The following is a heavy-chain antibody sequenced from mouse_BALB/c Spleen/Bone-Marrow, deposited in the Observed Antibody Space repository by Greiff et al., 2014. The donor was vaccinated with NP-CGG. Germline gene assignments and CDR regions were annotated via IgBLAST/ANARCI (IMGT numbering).Heavy chain of an antibody. D-gene: IGHD1-1*01. CDR3: ASTTVVGY. CDR2: INPSTGYT. V-gene: IGHV1-7*01. J-gene: IGHJ2*01. Sequence: QVQLQQSGAELAKPGASVEMSCKASGYTFTSYWMHWVKQRPGQGLEWIGYINPSTGYTEYNQKFKDKATLTANKSSSTAYMQLSSLTSEDSAVYYCASTTVVGYWGQGTTLTVSS. CDR1: GYTFTSYW.